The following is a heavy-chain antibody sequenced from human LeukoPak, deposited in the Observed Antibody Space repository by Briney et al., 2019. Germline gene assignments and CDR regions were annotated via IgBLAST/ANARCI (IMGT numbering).Heavy chain of an antibody. D-gene: IGHD2-15*01. CDR2: IIPILGIA. V-gene: IGHV1-69*04. CDR3: ARDCSGGSCYDNQYAGWFDP. Sequence: SVKVSCKASGGTFSSYAISWVRQAPGQGLEWMGRIIPILGIANYAQKFQGRVTITADKSTSTAYMELSSLRSEDTAVYYCARDCSGGSCYDNQYAGWFDPWGQGTLVTVSS. J-gene: IGHJ5*02. CDR1: GGTFSSYA.